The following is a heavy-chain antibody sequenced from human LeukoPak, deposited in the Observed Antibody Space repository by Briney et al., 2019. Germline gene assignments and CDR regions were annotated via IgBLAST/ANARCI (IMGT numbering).Heavy chain of an antibody. CDR1: GFTFSSYW. CDR2: IKQDGSEK. D-gene: IGHD3-3*01. J-gene: IGHJ6*02. V-gene: IGHV3-7*01. CDR3: ARDSHSLNYDFWSGYLYGMDV. Sequence: GGSLRLSCAASGFTFSSYWMSCVRQAPGKGLEWVANIKQDGSEKYYVDSVKGRFTISRDNAKNSLYLQMNSLRAEDTAVYYCARDSHSLNYDFWSGYLYGMDVWGQGTTVTVSS.